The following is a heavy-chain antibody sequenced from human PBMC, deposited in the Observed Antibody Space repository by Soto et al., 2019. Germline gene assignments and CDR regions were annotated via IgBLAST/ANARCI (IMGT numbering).Heavy chain of an antibody. Sequence: GESLKISCQGSGYSFTNYWVGWVRQIPGRGLEWMGIIHPGDSDTRYSPFFQGQVTISADKSISTAYLQWSSLKASDTAMYYCARHNRYSSTWFEGWFDPWGQGTQVTVS. CDR2: IHPGDSDT. J-gene: IGHJ5*02. V-gene: IGHV5-51*01. CDR1: GYSFTNYW. CDR3: ARHNRYSSTWFEGWFDP. D-gene: IGHD6-13*01.